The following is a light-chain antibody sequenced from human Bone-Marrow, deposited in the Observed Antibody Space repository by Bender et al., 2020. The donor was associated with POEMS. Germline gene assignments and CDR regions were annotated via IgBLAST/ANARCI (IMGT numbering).Light chain of an antibody. CDR3: SSYTSSRTPLYV. CDR1: SSDVGGYNY. J-gene: IGLJ1*01. Sequence: QSALTQPRSVSGSPGQSVTFSCTGTSSDVGGYNYVSWYLQHPGKAPQLVIYDVSNRPSGVSNRFSGSKSGNTASLTISGLQAEDEADYYCSSYTSSRTPLYVFGTGTKVTVL. CDR2: DVS. V-gene: IGLV2-14*01.